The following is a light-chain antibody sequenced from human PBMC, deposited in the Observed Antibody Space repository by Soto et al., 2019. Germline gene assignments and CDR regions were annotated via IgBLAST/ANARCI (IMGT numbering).Light chain of an antibody. CDR3: QQYGSTPRT. J-gene: IGKJ1*01. V-gene: IGKV1-12*01. CDR2: AAS. CDR1: QGISSW. Sequence: PSSVSASVGDRVTITCRASQGISSWLAWYQQKPGKAPKLLIYAASTLQSGVPSRFSGSGSGTDFTLTISRLEPEDFAVYYCQQYGSTPRTFGQGTKVDNK.